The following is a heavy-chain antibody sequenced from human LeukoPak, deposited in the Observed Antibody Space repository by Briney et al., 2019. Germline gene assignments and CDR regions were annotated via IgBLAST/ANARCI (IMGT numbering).Heavy chain of an antibody. J-gene: IGHJ4*02. V-gene: IGHV3-11*03. CDR2: ISSSSSYT. D-gene: IGHD6-13*01. CDR3: AAGTAADF. Sequence: PGRTLRLSCVVSGIPFSEYYMNCIRQAPGKGLEWILYISSSSSYTDYADSAKGRFTISRDNAKSALYLHLNSLRLEDTAVYYCAAGTAADFWGQGTLVTVSS. CDR1: GIPFSEYY.